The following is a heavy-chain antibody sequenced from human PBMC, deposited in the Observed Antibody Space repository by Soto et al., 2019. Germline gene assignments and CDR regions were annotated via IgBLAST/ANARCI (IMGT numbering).Heavy chain of an antibody. Sequence: QEQLVESGGGLVKPGGSLRLSCFTSGFTFKDYYMGWIRQAPGKGLEWLSYISSSGDAIYYADSVKGRFTTSRDNTKNSLMMEMNSLSVDDSAVYYCARGSRQRFLEWLLFDYWGQGALVTVS. CDR1: GFTFKDYY. V-gene: IGHV3-11*01. J-gene: IGHJ4*02. CDR3: ARGSRQRFLEWLLFDY. CDR2: ISSSGDAI. D-gene: IGHD3-3*01.